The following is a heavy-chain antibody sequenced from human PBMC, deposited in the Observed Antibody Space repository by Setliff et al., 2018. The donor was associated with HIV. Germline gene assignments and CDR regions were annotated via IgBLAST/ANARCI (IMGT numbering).Heavy chain of an antibody. CDR2: ISYDGSDK. Sequence: GGSLRLSCVASGFAFGTYTMHWVRHVPGKGLQWVATISYDGSDKYYADSVKGRFTISRDNSKNTLYLQMNSLRAEDTAVYYCARGGFGVVIIERLGVDYWGQGTKVTVSS. CDR1: GFAFGTYT. D-gene: IGHD3-3*01. V-gene: IGHV3-30*04. CDR3: ARGGFGVVIIERLGVDY. J-gene: IGHJ4*02.